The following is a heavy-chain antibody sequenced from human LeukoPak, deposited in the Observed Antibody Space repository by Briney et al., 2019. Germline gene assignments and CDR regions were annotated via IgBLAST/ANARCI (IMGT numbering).Heavy chain of an antibody. D-gene: IGHD1-7*01. Sequence: GGSLRLSCAASGFTFSSYAMSWVRQAPGKGLEWVSAISGSGGSTYYADSVKGRFTISRDNSKNTLYLQMNSLRAEDTAIYYCASCITGTGIQHMDVWGKGTTVTVSS. CDR1: GFTFSSYA. CDR3: ASCITGTGIQHMDV. CDR2: ISGSGGST. V-gene: IGHV3-23*01. J-gene: IGHJ6*03.